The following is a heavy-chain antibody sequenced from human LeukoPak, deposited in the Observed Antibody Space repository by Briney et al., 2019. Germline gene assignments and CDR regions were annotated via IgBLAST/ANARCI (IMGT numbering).Heavy chain of an antibody. CDR2: IYYSGST. Sequence: KPSETLSLTCTVSGGSISSYYWSWIRQPPGKGLEWIVYIYYSGSTNYNPSLKSRVTISVDTSKNQCSLKLSSVPAADTAVYYCARAHSSGYFPFDYWGQGTLVTVSS. V-gene: IGHV4-59*01. CDR1: GGSISSYY. CDR3: ARAHSSGYFPFDY. D-gene: IGHD3-22*01. J-gene: IGHJ4*02.